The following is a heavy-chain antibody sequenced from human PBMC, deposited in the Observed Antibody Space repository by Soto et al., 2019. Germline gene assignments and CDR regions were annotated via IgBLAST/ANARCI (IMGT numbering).Heavy chain of an antibody. CDR2: ISYDGNTQ. CDR1: GFIFSGYA. CDR3: AKEKDAYEINF. D-gene: IGHD3-9*01. J-gene: IGHJ4*02. V-gene: IGHV3-30-3*02. Sequence: QVQLVESGGGVVQPGGSLRLSCAASGFIFSGYAMHWVRQAPGKGLEWVAVISYDGNTQYYGDSVKGRFTVTRENSINILYVEMDNLGDDDTARYYCAKEKDAYEINFGGKGTLVTVSP.